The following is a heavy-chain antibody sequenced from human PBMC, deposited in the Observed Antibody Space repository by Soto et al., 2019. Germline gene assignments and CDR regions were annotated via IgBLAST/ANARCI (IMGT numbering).Heavy chain of an antibody. CDR3: AREGPAPYYYYGMDV. J-gene: IGHJ6*04. Sequence: QVQLVQSGGEVKKPGASVKVSCKTSGYSFTTYGISWVRQAPGQGLEWMGWISAYNGNTNYAQKLQDRVTMTTDTSTSRAYMELRSLRSDDTAVYYCAREGPAPYYYYGMDVWGKGSMVTVSP. V-gene: IGHV1-18*01. CDR1: GYSFTTYG. CDR2: ISAYNGNT.